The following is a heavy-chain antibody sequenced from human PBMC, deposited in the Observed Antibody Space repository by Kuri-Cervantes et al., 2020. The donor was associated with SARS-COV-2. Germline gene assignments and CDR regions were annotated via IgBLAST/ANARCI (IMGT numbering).Heavy chain of an antibody. V-gene: IGHV3-48*01. Sequence: GGSLRLSCAASGFTFSTYNMNWVRQAPGKGLEWVSYISSSSSTIYYAESVRGRFTISRDNAKNSLYLQMNSLRAEDTAVYYCARDPDITMPPDAFDIWGHGTMVTVSS. CDR2: ISSSSSTI. CDR1: GFTFSTYN. J-gene: IGHJ3*02. CDR3: ARDPDITMPPDAFDI. D-gene: IGHD5-18*01.